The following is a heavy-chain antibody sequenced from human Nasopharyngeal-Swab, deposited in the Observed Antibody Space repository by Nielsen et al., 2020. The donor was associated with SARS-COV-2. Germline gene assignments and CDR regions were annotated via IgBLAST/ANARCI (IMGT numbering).Heavy chain of an antibody. CDR1: GFSFSSYD. D-gene: IGHD3-10*01. J-gene: IGHJ3*02. CDR3: AREGRWFGGGGAFDI. V-gene: IGHV3-13*01. Sequence: GGSLRLSCAASGFSFSSYDMHWVRPATGKGLEWVSAIGTAGDTYQPGSVKGRFTISRENAKNSLYLQMNSLRAGDTAVYYCAREGRWFGGGGAFDIWGQGTMVTVSS. CDR2: IGTAGDT.